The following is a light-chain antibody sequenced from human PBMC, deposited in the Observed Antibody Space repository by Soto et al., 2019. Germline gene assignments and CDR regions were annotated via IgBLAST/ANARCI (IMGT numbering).Light chain of an antibody. CDR2: DAS. CDR3: QQRNNCPWT. V-gene: IGKV3-11*01. J-gene: IGKJ1*01. CDR1: QSVSSY. Sequence: DIVLTQSPSTLSSSPGERATISCRASQSVSSYLAWYQQKPGKAPKLLIYDASNRATGIPARFSGSGSGTDFTLTISSLQPEAFAVYYCQQRNNCPWTFGQGTKVEIK.